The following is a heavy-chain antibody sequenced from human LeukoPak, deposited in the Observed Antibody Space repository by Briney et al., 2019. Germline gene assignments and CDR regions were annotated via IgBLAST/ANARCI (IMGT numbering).Heavy chain of an antibody. CDR2: INHSGST. J-gene: IGHJ5*02. CDR3: ARGRGRLPYLT. V-gene: IGHV4-34*01. D-gene: IGHD6-25*01. CDR1: GGSFSGYY. Sequence: PSETLSLTCAVYGGSFSGYYWSWIRQPPGKGLEWIGEINHSGSTNYNPSLKSRVTISVDTSKNQFSLKLSSVTAADTAVYYCARGRGRLPYLTWGQGTLVTVSS.